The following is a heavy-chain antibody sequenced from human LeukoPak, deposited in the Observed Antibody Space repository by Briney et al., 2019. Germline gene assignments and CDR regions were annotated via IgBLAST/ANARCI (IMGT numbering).Heavy chain of an antibody. CDR1: GYTFTSYD. J-gene: IGHJ4*02. V-gene: IGHV1-8*01. CDR3: ARSIETLTYSSSWYFPVDY. Sequence: ASVKVSCKASGYTFTSYDINWVRQATGRGPEWMGWMNPNSGNTGYAQKFQGRVTMTRNTSISTAYMELSSLRSEDTAVYYCARSIETLTYSSSWYFPVDYWGQGTLVTVSS. D-gene: IGHD6-13*01. CDR2: MNPNSGNT.